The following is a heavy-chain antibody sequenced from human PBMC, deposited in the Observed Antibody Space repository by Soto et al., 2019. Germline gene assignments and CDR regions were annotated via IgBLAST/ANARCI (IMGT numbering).Heavy chain of an antibody. Sequence: GGSLRLSCAASGFTFSNAWMGWVRQAPGKGLEWVGRIKSKTDGGTTDYAAPVKGRFTISRDDSKNTLYLQMNSLKTEDTAVYYCTTDFVPHYSGSGSYSSFDYWGQGTLVTVSS. CDR3: TTDFVPHYSGSGSYSSFDY. CDR1: GFTFSNAW. D-gene: IGHD3-10*01. CDR2: IKSKTDGGTT. J-gene: IGHJ4*02. V-gene: IGHV3-15*01.